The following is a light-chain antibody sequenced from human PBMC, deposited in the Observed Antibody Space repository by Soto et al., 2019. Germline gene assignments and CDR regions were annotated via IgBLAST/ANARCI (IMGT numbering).Light chain of an antibody. V-gene: IGKV1-6*01. CDR2: AAS. CDR3: LQDYGDSWT. Sequence: TQMTQSPLSLSASVGEKIIITCRASRDVGSDVSWYQQKPGQAHKLVIYAASYLYTGVPSRFSGRRSGTEFTLTISSLHPEYFASYYCLQDYGDSWTFGQGTKVEIE. CDR1: RDVGSD. J-gene: IGKJ1*01.